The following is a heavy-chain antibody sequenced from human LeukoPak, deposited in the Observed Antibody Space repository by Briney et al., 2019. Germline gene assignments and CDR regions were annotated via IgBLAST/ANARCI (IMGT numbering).Heavy chain of an antibody. CDR3: ARERDISSWYQAIGSVDYYMDV. J-gene: IGHJ6*03. D-gene: IGHD6-13*01. Sequence: ASVTVSCKASGYTFTSYYMHWVRQAPGQGLEWMGIINPSGGSTSYTQKFQGRVTMTRDTSTSTVYMELSSLRSEDTAVYYCARERDISSWYQAIGSVDYYMDVWGKGTTVTVSS. CDR2: INPSGGST. V-gene: IGHV1-46*01. CDR1: GYTFTSYY.